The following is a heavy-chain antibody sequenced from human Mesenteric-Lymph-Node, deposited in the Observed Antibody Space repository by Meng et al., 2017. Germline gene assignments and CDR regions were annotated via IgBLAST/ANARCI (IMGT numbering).Heavy chain of an antibody. Sequence: GESLKISCAASGFTFSNYWMTWVRQAPGKGLEWVANIKQDGSETFYVDSVRGRFTISRDNAKNSLYLQMNSLRAEDTAVYYCARDLRLFDYWGQGTLVTVSS. CDR3: ARDLRLFDY. CDR1: GFTFSNYW. V-gene: IGHV3-7*03. D-gene: IGHD4-17*01. CDR2: IKQDGSET. J-gene: IGHJ4*02.